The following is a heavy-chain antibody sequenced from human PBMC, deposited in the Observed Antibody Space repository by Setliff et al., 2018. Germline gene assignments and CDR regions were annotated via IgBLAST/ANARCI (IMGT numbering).Heavy chain of an antibody. D-gene: IGHD2-15*01. CDR2: IWDDGVKK. J-gene: IGHJ4*02. V-gene: IGHV3-33*08. CDR3: ARTCSGSGCYAGLES. CDR1: GFTFSTYR. Sequence: LRLSCAASGFTFSTYRMHWVRQAPGKGLEWVAVIWDDGVKKYHADSVKGRFTISRDNSKNTLYLQMNSLRPEDTAVYYCARTCSGSGCYAGLESWGQGTPVTVS.